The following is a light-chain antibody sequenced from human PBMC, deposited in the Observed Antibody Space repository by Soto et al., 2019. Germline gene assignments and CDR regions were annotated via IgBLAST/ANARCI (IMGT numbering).Light chain of an antibody. CDR1: SSDVGGYKY. V-gene: IGLV2-14*01. CDR2: EVS. CDR3: NSFTSSSTYV. Sequence: QSALTQPASVSGSPAQSITISCTGTSSDVGGYKYVSWYQQHPGKAPKLIIYEVSNRPSGVSNRFSGSKSGNTASLTISGLQAEDETDYYCNSFTSSSTYVFGTGTKV. J-gene: IGLJ1*01.